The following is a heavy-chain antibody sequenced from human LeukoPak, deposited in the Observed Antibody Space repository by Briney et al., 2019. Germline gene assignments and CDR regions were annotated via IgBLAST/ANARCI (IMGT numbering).Heavy chain of an antibody. Sequence: PGGSLRLSCAASGFTFSSYAMRWVRQAPGKGLEWVSAISGSGGSTYYSDSVKGRFTISRDNSKNTLYLQMNSLRAEDTAVYYCAKDQDSSGYYWGYFDYWGQGTLVTVSS. CDR2: ISGSGGST. CDR3: AKDQDSSGYYWGYFDY. V-gene: IGHV3-23*01. J-gene: IGHJ4*02. D-gene: IGHD3-22*01. CDR1: GFTFSSYA.